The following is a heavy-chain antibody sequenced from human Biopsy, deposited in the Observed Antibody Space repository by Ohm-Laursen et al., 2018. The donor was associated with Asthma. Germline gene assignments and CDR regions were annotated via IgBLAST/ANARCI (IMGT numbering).Heavy chain of an antibody. V-gene: IGHV3-30*03. D-gene: IGHD3-10*01. CDR1: GFTLTTYA. Sequence: SLRLSCTASGFTLTTYAIHWVRQAPGKGLEWVAVISYDGSTKYSADSVKGRFIVSRDISKNILSLQMNSLRPEDTAVYYCAREVVWFREVGGMDVWGQGTTVTVSS. CDR3: AREVVWFREVGGMDV. J-gene: IGHJ6*02. CDR2: ISYDGSTK.